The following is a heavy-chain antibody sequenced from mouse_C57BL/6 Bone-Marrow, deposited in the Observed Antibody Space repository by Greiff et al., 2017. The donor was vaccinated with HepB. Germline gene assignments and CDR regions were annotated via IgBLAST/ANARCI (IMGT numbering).Heavy chain of an antibody. CDR2: IYPRSGNT. Sequence: VQLQESGAELARPGASVKLSCKASGYTFTSYGISWVKQRTGQGLEWIGEIYPRSGNTYYNEKFKGKATLTADKSSSTAYMELRSLTSEDSAVYFCARRIYYDYDDYFDYWGQGTTLTVSS. J-gene: IGHJ2*01. CDR3: ARRIYYDYDDYFDY. V-gene: IGHV1-81*01. CDR1: GYTFTSYG. D-gene: IGHD2-4*01.